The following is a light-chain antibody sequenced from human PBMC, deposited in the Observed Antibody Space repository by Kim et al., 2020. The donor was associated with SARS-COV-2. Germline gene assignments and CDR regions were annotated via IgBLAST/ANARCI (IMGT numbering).Light chain of an antibody. CDR1: QGVRND. Sequence: ASVGDRVTITCRASQGVRNDLGWYQQKPGKAPKLLIYAASSLQSGVPSRFSGSGSGTDFTLTISSLQPEDFATYYCLQDYNYPPTFGQGTKVDIK. CDR2: AAS. CDR3: LQDYNYPPT. V-gene: IGKV1-6*01. J-gene: IGKJ1*01.